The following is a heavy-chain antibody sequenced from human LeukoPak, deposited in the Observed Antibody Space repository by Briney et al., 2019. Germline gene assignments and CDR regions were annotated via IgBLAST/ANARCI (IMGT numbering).Heavy chain of an antibody. Sequence: SETLSLTCTVSGYSISSGYYWGWIRQPPGKGLEWIGSIYHSGSTYYNPSLKSRVTISVDTSKNQFSLKLSSVTAADTAVYYCASITTDYYYYYMDVWGKGTTVTISS. CDR2: IYHSGST. CDR3: ASITTDYYYYYMDV. CDR1: GYSISSGYY. J-gene: IGHJ6*03. D-gene: IGHD3-22*01. V-gene: IGHV4-38-2*02.